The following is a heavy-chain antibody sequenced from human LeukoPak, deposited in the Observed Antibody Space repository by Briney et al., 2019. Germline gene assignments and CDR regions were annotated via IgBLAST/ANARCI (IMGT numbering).Heavy chain of an antibody. V-gene: IGHV1-8*03. CDR2: MNPNSGNT. CDR1: GYTFTNYD. D-gene: IGHD6-19*01. CDR3: ARGHSGWLYDVFDL. J-gene: IGHJ3*01. Sequence: ASVKVSSKASGYTFTNYDINWVRQATGQGLEWVGRMNPNSGNTGYAQKFQGRVTITRNTSISTAYMELSSLRSEDTAVYYCARGHSGWLYDVFDLWGQGTMVTVSS.